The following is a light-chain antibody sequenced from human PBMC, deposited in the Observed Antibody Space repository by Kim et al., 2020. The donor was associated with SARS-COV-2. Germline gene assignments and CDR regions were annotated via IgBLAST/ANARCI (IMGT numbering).Light chain of an antibody. Sequence: LSPGERATLACRASQSVSSYLAWYQQKPGQAPRLLIYDASNRATGIPARFSGSGSGTDFTLTISSLEPEDFAVYYCQQRSNWPPTFGQGTKVDIK. CDR1: QSVSSY. V-gene: IGKV3-11*01. CDR3: QQRSNWPPT. J-gene: IGKJ1*01. CDR2: DAS.